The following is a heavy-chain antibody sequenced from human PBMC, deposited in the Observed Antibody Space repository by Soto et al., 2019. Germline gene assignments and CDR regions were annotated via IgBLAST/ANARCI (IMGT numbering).Heavy chain of an antibody. D-gene: IGHD5-12*01. CDR1: GDSVSSGTAT. J-gene: IGHJ2*01. V-gene: IGHV6-1*01. CDR2: TYYRSKWYN. Sequence: PSQTLSLTCAISGDSVSSGTATWSCIRQSPSRGLEWLGRTYYRSKWYNDYAVSVRGRIVITPDTSKNQLSLQVNSVTPEDTAIYFWSRDGSGFNWYFERRGRRNPVPVSS. CDR3: SRDGSGFNWYFER.